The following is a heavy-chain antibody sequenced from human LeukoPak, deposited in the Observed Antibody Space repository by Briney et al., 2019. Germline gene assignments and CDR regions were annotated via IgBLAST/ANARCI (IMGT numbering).Heavy chain of an antibody. V-gene: IGHV3-48*01. CDR3: AREGPAMFGVVPAAISYWFDP. Sequence: AGTLRLSCAASGFTFSSYSMNRVRQAPGKGLERVSYISSSSSTIYYADPVKGRFTISRDNAKNSLYLQMNSLRAEDTGVYYCAREGPAMFGVVPAAISYWFDPWGQGTLVTVSS. CDR1: GFTFSSYS. J-gene: IGHJ5*02. D-gene: IGHD2-2*02. CDR2: ISSSSSTI.